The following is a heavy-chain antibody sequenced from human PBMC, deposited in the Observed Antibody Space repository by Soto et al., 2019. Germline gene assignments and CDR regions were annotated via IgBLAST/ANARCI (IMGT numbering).Heavy chain of an antibody. CDR2: IKQDGSEK. CDR3: ARVNLRITIFGVTYYMDV. D-gene: IGHD3-3*01. V-gene: IGHV3-7*01. CDR1: GFTFSSYW. J-gene: IGHJ6*03. Sequence: GGSLRLSCAASGFTFSSYWMSWVRQAPGKGLEWVANIKQDGSEKYYVDSVKGRFTISRDNAKNSLYLQMNSLRAEDTAVYYCARVNLRITIFGVTYYMDVWGKGTTVTVSS.